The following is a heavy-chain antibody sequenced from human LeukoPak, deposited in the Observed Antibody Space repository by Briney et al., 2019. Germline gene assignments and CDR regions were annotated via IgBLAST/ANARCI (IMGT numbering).Heavy chain of an antibody. J-gene: IGHJ4*02. D-gene: IGHD3-9*01. CDR3: ARHRNPLRYFGDY. V-gene: IGHV4-39*01. CDR2: IYYSGST. Sequence: SETLSLTCTVSGGSISSSSYYWGWIRQPPGKGLEWIGGIYYSGSTYYNPSLKSRVTISVDTSKNQFSLKLSSVTAADTAVYYCARHRNPLRYFGDYWGQGTLVTVSS. CDR1: GGSISSSSYY.